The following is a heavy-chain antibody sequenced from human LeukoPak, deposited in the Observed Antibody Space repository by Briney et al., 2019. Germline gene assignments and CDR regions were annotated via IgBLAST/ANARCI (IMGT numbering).Heavy chain of an antibody. CDR1: GGSISSSSYY. CDR3: ARPDDVGTFDY. J-gene: IGHJ4*02. D-gene: IGHD7-27*01. V-gene: IGHV4-39*01. Sequence: SETLSLTCTVSGGSISSSSYYWGWIRQPPGKGLEWIGSIYYSGSTYYNPSLKSRVTISVDTSKNQFSLKLSSVTAADTAVYYCARPDDVGTFDYWGQGTLITVSS. CDR2: IYYSGST.